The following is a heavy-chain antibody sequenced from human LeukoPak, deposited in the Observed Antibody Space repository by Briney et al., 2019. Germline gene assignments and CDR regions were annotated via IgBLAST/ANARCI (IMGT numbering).Heavy chain of an antibody. CDR2: INQDGSEK. CDR3: ARAYTDYAEGGY. D-gene: IGHD4-17*01. J-gene: IGHJ4*02. Sequence: GGSLGLSCVVSGFTFTPYWMTWVRQAPGKGLEWVANINQDGSEKYYVDSVRGRFTISRDNAMSSLFLQMNSLRVEDTAVYYCARAYTDYAEGGYWGQGTLVTVSS. CDR1: GFTFTPYW. V-gene: IGHV3-7*01.